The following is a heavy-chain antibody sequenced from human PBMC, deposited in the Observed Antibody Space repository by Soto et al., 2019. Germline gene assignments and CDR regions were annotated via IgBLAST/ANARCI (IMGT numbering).Heavy chain of an antibody. V-gene: IGHV5-51*01. CDR1: GYRFTSYW. CDR2: IFPSDSDT. Sequence: GESRKISCRTSGYRFTSYWIAWVRQMPGKGLEWMGIIFPSDSDTRYSPSLQGQVTISADRSTSTVFLQWASLKASDTAVYFCARKDKSGYFNWFDPWGQGTLVTVSS. CDR3: ARKDKSGYFNWFDP. D-gene: IGHD3-22*01. J-gene: IGHJ5*02.